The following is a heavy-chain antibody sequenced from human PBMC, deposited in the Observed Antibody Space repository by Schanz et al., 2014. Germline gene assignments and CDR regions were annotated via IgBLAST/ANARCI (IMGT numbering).Heavy chain of an antibody. CDR1: GFTFSAYA. D-gene: IGHD5-18*01. CDR3: ARVALPGYSSPRDAFDI. CDR2: ISGGGGTT. Sequence: DVHLLESGGGLVQPGGSLRLSCAASGFTFSAYAMTWVRQIPGKGLEWVSAISGGGGTTYYTDSVKGRFTISRDNSKNTLYLQMNSLRAEDTAVYYCARVALPGYSSPRDAFDIWGQGTMVTVSS. V-gene: IGHV3-23*01. J-gene: IGHJ3*02.